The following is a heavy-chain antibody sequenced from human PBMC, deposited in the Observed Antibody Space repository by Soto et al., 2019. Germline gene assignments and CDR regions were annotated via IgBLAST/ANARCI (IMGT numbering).Heavy chain of an antibody. J-gene: IGHJ4*02. CDR2: LSFDGTNQ. CDR3: ARDPRYSTSWYFDF. V-gene: IGHV3-30-3*01. Sequence: RGCLILSCAASGFASRPFNLHCVRQVPGKGLEWVAALSFDGTNQFYADSVKGRFTISRDKSKNTVYLQMDSLRLEDTAVYYCARDPRYSTSWYFDFWGQGTLVTVSS. D-gene: IGHD2-2*01. CDR1: GFASRPFN.